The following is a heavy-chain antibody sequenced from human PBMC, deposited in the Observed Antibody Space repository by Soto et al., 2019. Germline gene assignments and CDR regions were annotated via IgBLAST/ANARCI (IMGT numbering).Heavy chain of an antibody. CDR2: INTANGSI. V-gene: IGHV1-3*04. J-gene: IGHJ4*02. CDR1: GYTFTRFA. Sequence: QVHIVQSGAEVRKPGASVKISCKASGYTFTRFAIHWVRQVPGQGLEWLGWINTANGSIKYSQKIQGRVTITRDTYATTAYMDLNNLGSDDTAVYYCARLNYDDYDYWGQGTLVTVSS. D-gene: IGHD4-17*01. CDR3: ARLNYDDYDY.